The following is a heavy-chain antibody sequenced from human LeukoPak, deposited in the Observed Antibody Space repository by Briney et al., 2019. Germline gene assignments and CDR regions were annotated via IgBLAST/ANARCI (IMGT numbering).Heavy chain of an antibody. J-gene: IGHJ5*02. CDR3: ARDLRQQLVNNWFGP. V-gene: IGHV4-59*01. Sequence: SETLSLTCTVSGGSMSRYYWNWIRQPPGKGLECIGYIYYSGSTNYNPSLKSRVTISIDMSKNQFSLMLYSVTAADTAVYYCARDLRQQLVNNWFGPWGQGTLVTVSS. CDR2: IYYSGST. D-gene: IGHD6-13*01. CDR1: GGSMSRYY.